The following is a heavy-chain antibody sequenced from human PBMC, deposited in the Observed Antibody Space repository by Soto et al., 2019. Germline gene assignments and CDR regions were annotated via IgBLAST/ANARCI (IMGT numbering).Heavy chain of an antibody. J-gene: IGHJ4*02. Sequence: PGGSLRLSCAASGFTFSDYYMSWIRQAPGKGLEWVSYISSSSSYTNYADSVKGRFTISRDNAKNSQYLQLNSLRAEDTAVYYCAREGGPKHIQLWPTQSDSWGQGTPVTGSS. V-gene: IGHV3-11*05. CDR1: GFTFSDYY. D-gene: IGHD5-18*01. CDR2: ISSSSSYT. CDR3: AREGGPKHIQLWPTQSDS.